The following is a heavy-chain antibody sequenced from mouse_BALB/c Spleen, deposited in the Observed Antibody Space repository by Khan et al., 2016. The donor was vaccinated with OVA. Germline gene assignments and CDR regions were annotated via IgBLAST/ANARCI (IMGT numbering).Heavy chain of an antibody. Sequence: EVQLQESGPDLVNPSQSLSLTCTVTGYSITSDYAWNWIRQFPGNKLEWMGYINYSGSTNYNPALKSRISITRDTSKNQFFLQLNSVTTEDTATYYCARDGSRYNYAMDYWGQGTSVTVS. CDR3: ARDGSRYNYAMDY. J-gene: IGHJ4*01. CDR2: INYSGST. V-gene: IGHV3-2*02. CDR1: GYSITSDYA. D-gene: IGHD2-3*01.